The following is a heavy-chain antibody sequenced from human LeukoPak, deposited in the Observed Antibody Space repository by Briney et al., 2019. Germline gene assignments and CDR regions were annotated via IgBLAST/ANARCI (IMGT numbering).Heavy chain of an antibody. Sequence: GGSLRLSCAASGFTFSSYGFHWVRQAPDKGLEWVAVIWSDGSYKYYAESVKGRFTVSRDDSKNTLYLQMNSLRAEDTAVYYCARDFSLQLFDYWGQGTLVTVFS. V-gene: IGHV3-33*01. D-gene: IGHD5-24*01. J-gene: IGHJ4*02. CDR2: IWSDGSYK. CDR3: ARDFSLQLFDY. CDR1: GFTFSSYG.